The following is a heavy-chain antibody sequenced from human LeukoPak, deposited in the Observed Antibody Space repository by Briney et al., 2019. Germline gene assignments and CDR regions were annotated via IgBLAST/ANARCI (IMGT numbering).Heavy chain of an antibody. D-gene: IGHD2-21*01. Sequence: PGGSLRLSCAASGFTFSSYGMHWVRQAPGKGLEWVAFIRYDGSSNYYADSVKGRFTISRDNSKNTLYLQMNSLRVEDTAVYYCAREITMIVVGAPPGRFHYWGQGSRVTVSS. J-gene: IGHJ4*02. CDR2: IRYDGSSN. CDR1: GFTFSSYG. V-gene: IGHV3-30*02. CDR3: AREITMIVVGAPPGRFHY.